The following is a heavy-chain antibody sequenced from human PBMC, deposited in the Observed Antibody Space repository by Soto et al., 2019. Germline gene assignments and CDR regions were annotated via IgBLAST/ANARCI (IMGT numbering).Heavy chain of an antibody. V-gene: IGHV3-30*18. CDR3: AKEGGLSGSYYISSSYYFDY. Sequence: QVQLVESGGGVVQPGRSLRLSCVASGFTFSSYGMHWARQAQAKGLRWWEFISYDGSNTYYADSVKGRFTISRDISKNTLYLQMNSLRAEDTSVYYCAKEGGLSGSYYISSSYYFDYWGQGTLVTVSS. D-gene: IGHD1-26*01. CDR2: ISYDGSNT. J-gene: IGHJ4*02. CDR1: GFTFSSYG.